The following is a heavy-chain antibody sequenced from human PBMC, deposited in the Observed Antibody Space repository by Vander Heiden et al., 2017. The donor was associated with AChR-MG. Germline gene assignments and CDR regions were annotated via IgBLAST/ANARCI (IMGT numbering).Heavy chain of an antibody. J-gene: IGHJ4*02. CDR2: ISGSGGRT. D-gene: IGHD1-26*01. CDR3: AKAHRFSGNFFSFYFDY. CDR1: GFSFSSSG. Sequence: EVQLLEYGGGLVQPGGSLRLSCAAPGFSFSSSGMSWCRQAPGKGLEWVSTISGSGGRTFYADSGKGRFTISRDNSKNTLSLQMNSLRAEDTAIYYCAKAHRFSGNFFSFYFDYWGQGTLVTVS. V-gene: IGHV3-23*01.